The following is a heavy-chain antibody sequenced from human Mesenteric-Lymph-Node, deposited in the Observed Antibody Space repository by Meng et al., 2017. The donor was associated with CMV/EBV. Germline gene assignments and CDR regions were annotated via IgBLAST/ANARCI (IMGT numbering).Heavy chain of an antibody. J-gene: IGHJ4*02. CDR2: INHSGST. V-gene: IGHV4-34*01. CDR1: GGSFSGYY. D-gene: IGHD4-23*01. Sequence: QGTLQQWGEGLLKPSETLSLTCAVYGGSFSGYYWSWIRQPPGKGLEWIGEINHSGSTNYNPSLKSRVTISVDTSKNQFSLKLSSVTAADTAVYYCARHQRWLKSEGGFNYWGQGTLVTVSS. CDR3: ARHQRWLKSEGGFNY.